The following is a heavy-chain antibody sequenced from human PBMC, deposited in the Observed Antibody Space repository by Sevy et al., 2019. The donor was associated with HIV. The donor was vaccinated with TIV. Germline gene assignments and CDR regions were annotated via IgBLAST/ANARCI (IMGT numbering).Heavy chain of an antibody. CDR3: AREGCTKPHDY. J-gene: IGHJ4*02. D-gene: IGHD2-8*01. Sequence: GGSLRLSCAASGFTFSKYSMSWVRQPPGKGLEWVSTLSFGCGEINYADYVKGRFTISRDKSKSSVYLQMNNLRPEDTAVYYCAREGCTKPHDYWGQGTLVTVSS. CDR1: GFTFSKYS. CDR2: LSFGCGEI. V-gene: IGHV3-23*01.